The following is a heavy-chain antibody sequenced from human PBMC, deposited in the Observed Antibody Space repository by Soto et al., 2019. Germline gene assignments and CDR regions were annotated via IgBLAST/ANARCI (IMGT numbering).Heavy chain of an antibody. D-gene: IGHD3-10*01. CDR3: ARGRSFSYDSTPPPMFDP. Sequence: GGSLRLSCAGSGFAFSTFDIHWVRQAPGKGLEWVSGIGTLSDTFYAASVQGRFAISRQNAKNSVYLQMNSLRAGDTAFYYCARGRSFSYDSTPPPMFDPWGQGTLVTVSS. J-gene: IGHJ5*02. CDR1: GFAFSTFD. CDR2: IGTLSDT. V-gene: IGHV3-13*01.